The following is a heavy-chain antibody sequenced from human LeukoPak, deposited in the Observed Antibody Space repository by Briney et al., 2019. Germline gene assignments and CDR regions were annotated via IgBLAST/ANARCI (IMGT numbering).Heavy chain of an antibody. CDR3: ARVPLHDDSRHYYPH. Sequence: GASVKVSCKTSGYTFTNYGMHWVRQAPRQSPEWMGWINTGNGNTKPSQKFQDRVTLTRDTSASTGYMELNSLSSEDTAVYYCARVPLHDDSRHYYPHWGQGTPVTVSS. V-gene: IGHV1-3*04. CDR2: INTGNGNT. J-gene: IGHJ1*01. CDR1: GYTFTNYG. D-gene: IGHD3-22*01.